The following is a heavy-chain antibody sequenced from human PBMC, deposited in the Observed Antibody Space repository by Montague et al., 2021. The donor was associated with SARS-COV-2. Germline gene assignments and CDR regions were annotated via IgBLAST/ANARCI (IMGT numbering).Heavy chain of an antibody. CDR1: GFTFNRYG. V-gene: IGHV3-30*18. CDR2: ISYDGSNK. CDR3: AKDDPMLKDAFDI. Sequence: SLRLSFSASGFTFNRYGMHWVRQAPGKGLEWVAVISYDGSNKYYADSVKGRFTISRDNSKNTLYLQMNSLRAEDTAVYYCAKDDPMLKDAFDIWGQGTMVTVSS. D-gene: IGHD3-10*02. J-gene: IGHJ3*02.